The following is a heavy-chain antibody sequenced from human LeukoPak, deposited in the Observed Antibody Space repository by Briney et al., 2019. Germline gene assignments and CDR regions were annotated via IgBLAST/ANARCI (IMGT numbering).Heavy chain of an antibody. CDR2: MSSSSSYI. CDR3: ARVGDFWTAQGLVDY. Sequence: PGGSLRLSCAASGFTFSSYSMNWVRQAPGKGLEWASLMSSSSSYIYYADSAKGRFTVSRDNAKNSLYLQMNSLRAEDTAVYYCARVGDFWTAQGLVDYWGQGTLVTVSS. D-gene: IGHD3/OR15-3a*01. J-gene: IGHJ4*02. V-gene: IGHV3-21*01. CDR1: GFTFSSYS.